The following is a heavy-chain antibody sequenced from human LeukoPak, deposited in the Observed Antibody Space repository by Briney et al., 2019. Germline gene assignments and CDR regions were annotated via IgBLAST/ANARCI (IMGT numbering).Heavy chain of an antibody. Sequence: ASVKVSCKASGYTFTSYAMNWVRQAPGQGLEWMGWINTNTGNPTYAQGFTGRFVFSLDTSVSTAYLQISSLKAEDTAVYYCARGELSWDSSGYFFDYWGQGTLVTVSS. CDR1: GYTFTSYA. D-gene: IGHD3-22*01. CDR2: INTNTGNP. V-gene: IGHV7-4-1*02. J-gene: IGHJ4*02. CDR3: ARGELSWDSSGYFFDY.